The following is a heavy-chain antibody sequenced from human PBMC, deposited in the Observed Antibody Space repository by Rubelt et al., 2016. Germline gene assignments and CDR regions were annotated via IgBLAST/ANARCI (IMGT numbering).Heavy chain of an antibody. V-gene: IGHV3-66*01. CDR3: ARDSGGYYGSSGYKDWYFDL. J-gene: IGHJ2*01. Sequence: EVQLVESGGGLVQPGGSLRLSCAASGSTVSSNYMSWVRQAPGKGLEWVSVIYSVGSTYYADSVKGRFTISRDNSKNTMYLQMNMLRAEDTAGFYCARDSGGYYGSSGYKDWYFDLWGRGTLVTVSS. D-gene: IGHD3-22*01. CDR1: GSTVSSNY. CDR2: IYSVGST.